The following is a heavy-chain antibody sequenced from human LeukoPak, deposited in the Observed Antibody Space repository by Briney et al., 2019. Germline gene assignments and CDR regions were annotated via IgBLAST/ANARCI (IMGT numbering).Heavy chain of an antibody. V-gene: IGHV3-30*02. J-gene: IGHJ1*01. Sequence: GGSLRLSCAASGFTFSSYGMHWVRQAPGKGLEWVAFIRYDGSNKYYADSVKGRFTISRDNSKNTLYLQMNSLRAEDTAVYYCANGFSGSYLQEHWGQGTLVTVSS. CDR3: ANGFSGSYLQEH. CDR2: IRYDGSNK. D-gene: IGHD1-26*01. CDR1: GFTFSSYG.